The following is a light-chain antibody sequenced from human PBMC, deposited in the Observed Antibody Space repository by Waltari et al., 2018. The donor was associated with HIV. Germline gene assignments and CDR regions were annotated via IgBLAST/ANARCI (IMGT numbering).Light chain of an antibody. V-gene: IGLV2-23*02. Sequence: QSALTQHAPAVGAAGRSTTNSSTGTNILVGTYDHISLYHHHPGTAPKLLFDEVTKRPAVVPNRFSGSKSANTASLTIRGLQPEDEAVYDCCSYARTSTSFYVFGPGTEVTVL. CDR2: EVT. J-gene: IGLJ1*01. CDR1: NILVGTYDH. CDR3: CSYARTSTSFYV.